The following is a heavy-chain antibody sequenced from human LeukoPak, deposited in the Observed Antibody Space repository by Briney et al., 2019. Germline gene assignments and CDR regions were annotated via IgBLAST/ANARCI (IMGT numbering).Heavy chain of an antibody. CDR1: GGSISSGSYY. V-gene: IGHV4-61*02. CDR2: IYTSGST. CDR3: ARVGSSAGHGFRY. Sequence: PSETLSLTCTVSGGSISSGSYYWSWIRQPAGKGLEWIGRIYTSGSTNYNPSLKSRVTISVDTSKNQFSLKLSSVTAADTAVYYCARVGSSAGHGFRYWGQGTLVTVSS. J-gene: IGHJ4*02. D-gene: IGHD6-6*01.